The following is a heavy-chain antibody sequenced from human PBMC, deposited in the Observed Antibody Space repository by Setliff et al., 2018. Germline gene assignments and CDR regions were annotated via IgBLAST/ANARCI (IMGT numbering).Heavy chain of an antibody. CDR3: ARGPLDFVVTPAAAKFDY. J-gene: IGHJ4*02. D-gene: IGHD2-2*01. V-gene: IGHV1-18*01. CDR2: VSGYNGYT. CDR1: GGAFSNYG. Sequence: ASVKVSCKASGGAFSNYGITWVRQAPGQGLEWMGWVSGYNGYTVYAQKLQGRVTMTIDTLTSTAYMELRSLRSDDTAVYYCARGPLDFVVTPAAAKFDYWGQGTLVTVSS.